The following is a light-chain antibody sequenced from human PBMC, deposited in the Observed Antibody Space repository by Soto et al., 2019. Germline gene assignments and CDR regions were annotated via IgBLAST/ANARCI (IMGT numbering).Light chain of an antibody. CDR2: ADT. V-gene: IGLV1-40*01. Sequence: QSVLTQPPSVSGTPGQRVTISCTGSNSNIGAGYDVHWYRQVPGTAPKLLIYADTNRPSGVPDRFSGSKSGTSASLAITGLQAEDEADYYCQSYDSSLSAYVFATGTKVTVL. J-gene: IGLJ1*01. CDR1: NSNIGAGYD. CDR3: QSYDSSLSAYV.